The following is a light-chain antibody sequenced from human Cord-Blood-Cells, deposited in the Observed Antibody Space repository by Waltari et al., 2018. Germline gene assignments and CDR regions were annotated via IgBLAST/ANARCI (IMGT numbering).Light chain of an antibody. CDR1: QSVSSY. CDR3: QQRSNWLT. V-gene: IGKV3-11*01. J-gene: IGKJ4*01. Sequence: EIVLTQSPATLSLSPGERATLSCRASQSVSSYLAWYQLKPGQAPRLLIYDASNRATGIAARFSGSGSGTDFTLTISSLEPEDFAVYYCQQRSNWLTFGGGTKVEIK. CDR2: DAS.